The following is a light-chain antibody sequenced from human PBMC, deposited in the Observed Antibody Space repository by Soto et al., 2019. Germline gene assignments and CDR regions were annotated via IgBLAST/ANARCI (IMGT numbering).Light chain of an antibody. CDR1: QSVSSSY. CDR3: QQYSSSPPT. V-gene: IGKV3-20*01. J-gene: IGKJ1*01. CDR2: GAS. Sequence: EIVLTQSPGTLSLSPGERATLSCRASQSVSSSYLAWYQRKPGQAPRLLIYGASSRAPDIPIRLSGSGSGTDFTLTITRLEPEDFAVYYCQQYSSSPPTFGQGTKLEIK.